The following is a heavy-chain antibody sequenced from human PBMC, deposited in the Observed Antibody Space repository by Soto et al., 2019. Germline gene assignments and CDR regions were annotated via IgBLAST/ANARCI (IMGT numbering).Heavy chain of an antibody. Sequence: QLQLQESGPGLVKPSETLSLTCTVSGGSISSSSYYWGWIRQPPGKGLEWIGSIYYSGSTYYNPSLKSRVTISVDTSKNQFSLKLSSVTAADTAVYYCARHGRLLSPFDYWGQGTLVTVSS. CDR2: IYYSGST. J-gene: IGHJ4*02. D-gene: IGHD3-3*01. CDR1: GGSISSSSYY. CDR3: ARHGRLLSPFDY. V-gene: IGHV4-39*01.